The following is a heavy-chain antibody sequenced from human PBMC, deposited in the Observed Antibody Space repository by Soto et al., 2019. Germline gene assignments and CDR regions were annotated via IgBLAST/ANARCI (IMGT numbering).Heavy chain of an antibody. CDR1: GYTFTGYY. V-gene: IGHV1-2*04. D-gene: IGHD3-10*01. Sequence: GASVKVSCKASGYTFTGYYMHWVRQAPGQGLEWMGWINPNSGGTNYAQKFQGWVTMTRDTSISTAYMELGRLRSDDTAVYYCARDDGEGALPYSDYWGQGTLVTVSS. CDR3: ARDDGEGALPYSDY. J-gene: IGHJ4*02. CDR2: INPNSGGT.